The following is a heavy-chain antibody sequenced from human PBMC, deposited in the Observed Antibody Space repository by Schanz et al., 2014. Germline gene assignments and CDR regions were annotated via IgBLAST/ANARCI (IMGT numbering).Heavy chain of an antibody. D-gene: IGHD2-2*01. CDR1: GYTFTRSG. J-gene: IGHJ6*02. CDR3: AREGYCSSSSCYAGDYWTYQYRHAIDV. V-gene: IGHV1-18*01. CDR2: IGGSDGNT. Sequence: QVQLVQSGGEVKTPGASVKVSCKASGYTFTRSGISWVRQAPGQGLEWMGWIGGSDGNTNFSQKVQGRVHMTTDTSTSTVYMELRSLTSDDSAVYYCAREGYCSSSSCYAGDYWTYQYRHAIDVWGQGTTVTVSS.